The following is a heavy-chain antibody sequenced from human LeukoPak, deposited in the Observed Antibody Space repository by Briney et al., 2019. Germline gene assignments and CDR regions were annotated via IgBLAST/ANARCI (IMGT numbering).Heavy chain of an antibody. Sequence: GESLKISCKASRYTFTNFRIGWVRQMPGKGLEWMGIIYPADSDARYSPSFQGQVTISADKSVSTAYLQWSSLKASDTAMYYCARHEGRTVTATDYWGQGTLVTVSS. CDR1: RYTFTNFR. D-gene: IGHD4-17*01. CDR2: IYPADSDA. CDR3: ARHEGRTVTATDY. J-gene: IGHJ4*02. V-gene: IGHV5-51*01.